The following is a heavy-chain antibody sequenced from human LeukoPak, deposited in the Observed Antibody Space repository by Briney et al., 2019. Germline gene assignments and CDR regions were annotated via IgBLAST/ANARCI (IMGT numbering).Heavy chain of an antibody. D-gene: IGHD4-17*01. Sequence: GASVKVSCKASGYTFTNHYIHWVRQAPGQGLEWMGWISAYNGNTNYAQKLQGRVTMTTDTSTSTAYMELRSLRSDDTAVYYCARVRGILRYAFDIWGQGTMVTVSS. CDR1: GYTFTNHY. CDR3: ARVRGILRYAFDI. V-gene: IGHV1-18*04. J-gene: IGHJ3*02. CDR2: ISAYNGNT.